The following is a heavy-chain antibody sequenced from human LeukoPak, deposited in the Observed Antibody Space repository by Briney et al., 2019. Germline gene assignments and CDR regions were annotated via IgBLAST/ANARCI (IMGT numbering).Heavy chain of an antibody. CDR2: ISSSGSTI. CDR1: GFTFSSYE. Sequence: GGSLRLSCAASGFTFSSYEMNWVRQAPGKGLEWVSYISSSGSTIYYADSVKGRFTISRDNAKNSLYLQMNSLRAEDTAVYYCARDKSELVRGGFFDYWGQGTLVTVSS. CDR3: ARDKSELVRGGFFDY. J-gene: IGHJ4*02. V-gene: IGHV3-48*03. D-gene: IGHD3-10*01.